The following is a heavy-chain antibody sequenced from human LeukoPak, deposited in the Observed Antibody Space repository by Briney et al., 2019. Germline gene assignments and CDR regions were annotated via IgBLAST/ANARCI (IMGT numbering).Heavy chain of an antibody. CDR3: ASGYCSGGSCYEDY. D-gene: IGHD2-15*01. CDR1: GFTFSSYA. Sequence: GGSLRLSCAASGFTFSSYAMHWVRQAPGKGLEWVVVISYDGTNKYYADSVKGRFTISRDNSKNTLYLQMNSLRAEDTAVYYCASGYCSGGSCYEDYWGQGTLVTVSS. CDR2: ISYDGTNK. V-gene: IGHV3-30*04. J-gene: IGHJ4*02.